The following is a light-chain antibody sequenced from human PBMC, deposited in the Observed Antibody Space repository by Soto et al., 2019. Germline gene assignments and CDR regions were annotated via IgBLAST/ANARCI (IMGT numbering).Light chain of an antibody. J-gene: IGKJ5*01. V-gene: IGKV1-33*01. CDR1: QDISKN. Sequence: IQMTQSPSSLSASVGDRVTITCQASQDISKNLNWYQQKPGKAPKLLIYDASSLQTGVPSMFSGSGSATHFTFSISSLQPEDVDTYYCQQYDNLLPITFGQGTRLEIK. CDR2: DAS. CDR3: QQYDNLLPIT.